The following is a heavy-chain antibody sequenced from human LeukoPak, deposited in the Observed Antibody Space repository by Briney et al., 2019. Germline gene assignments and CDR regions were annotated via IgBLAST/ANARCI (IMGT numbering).Heavy chain of an antibody. CDR2: INPNSGGT. CDR1: GYTFTGYY. J-gene: IGHJ4*02. V-gene: IGHV1-2*02. CDR3: ASLGYCSSTSCNNIDY. D-gene: IGHD2-2*02. Sequence: GASVKVSCKASGYTFTGYYMHWVRQAPGQGLEWMGWINPNSGGTNYAQKFQGRVTMTRDTSISTAYMELSRLRSDDTAVYYCASLGYCSSTSCNNIDYWGQGTLVTVSS.